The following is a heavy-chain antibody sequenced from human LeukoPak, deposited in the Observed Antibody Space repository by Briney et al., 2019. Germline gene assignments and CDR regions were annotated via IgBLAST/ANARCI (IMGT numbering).Heavy chain of an antibody. V-gene: IGHV3-23*01. CDR3: ARDGQIAVAGILDY. Sequence: HTGGTLRLSCAASGFTFSSYGMSWVRQAPGKGLEWVSAISGSGGSTYYADSVKGRFTISRDNSKNTLYLQMNSLRAEDTAVYYCARDGQIAVAGILDYWGQGTLVTVSS. CDR1: GFTFSSYG. J-gene: IGHJ4*02. CDR2: ISGSGGST. D-gene: IGHD6-19*01.